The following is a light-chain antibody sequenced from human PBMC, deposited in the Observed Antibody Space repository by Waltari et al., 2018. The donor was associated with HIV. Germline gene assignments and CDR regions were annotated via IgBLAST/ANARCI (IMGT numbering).Light chain of an antibody. V-gene: IGKV3-20*01. Sequence: EIALTQSPGPLSLSPGERATLSCRASQTISSTYLAWYQQKPGQAPRLLIYGASSRATGIPDRFSGSGSGTDFTLTISSLEPEDCAVYYCQQYIGSPRTFGQGTKVELK. J-gene: IGKJ1*01. CDR1: QTISSTY. CDR3: QQYIGSPRT. CDR2: GAS.